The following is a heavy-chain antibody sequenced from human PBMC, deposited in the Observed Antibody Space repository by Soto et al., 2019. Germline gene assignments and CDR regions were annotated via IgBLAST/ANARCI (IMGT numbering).Heavy chain of an antibody. Sequence: PSETLSLTCTVSGGSIGTYYLSWIRQPPGKGLEWIGYIYYSGNTNYNPSLKSRVTLSLDTSKNQFSLKLSSVTAADTAVYYCARHFNAGYYYNGMDVWGQGTTVTVSS. J-gene: IGHJ6*02. CDR1: GGSIGTYY. V-gene: IGHV4-59*08. D-gene: IGHD2-8*01. CDR3: ARHFNAGYYYNGMDV. CDR2: IYYSGNT.